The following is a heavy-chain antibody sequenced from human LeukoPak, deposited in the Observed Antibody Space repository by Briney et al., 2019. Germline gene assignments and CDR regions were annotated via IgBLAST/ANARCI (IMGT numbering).Heavy chain of an antibody. D-gene: IGHD3-9*01. CDR1: GFTFSSYA. V-gene: IGHV3-23*01. CDR3: ATLRYLDWLLGY. CDR2: ISGSGGST. Sequence: GGSLRLSCAASGFTFSSYAMSWVRKAPGKGLEWVSAISGSGGSTYYADSVKGRFTISRDNSKNTLYLQMNSLRAEDTAVYYCATLRYLDWLLGYWGQGTLVTVSS. J-gene: IGHJ4*02.